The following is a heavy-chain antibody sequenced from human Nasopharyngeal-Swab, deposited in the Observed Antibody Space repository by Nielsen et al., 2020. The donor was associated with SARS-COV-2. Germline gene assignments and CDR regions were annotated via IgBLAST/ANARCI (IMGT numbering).Heavy chain of an antibody. J-gene: IGHJ4*02. Sequence: SETLSLTCAVYGGSFTTYSWIWIRQPPGKGLEWIGEINHIGSTNYNTYNPSLNSRVTISLPTSKNQFSLTLTSVTAADTAIYFCARGRYYGDYDYWGQGALVTVSS. D-gene: IGHD4-17*01. CDR2: INHIGST. CDR1: GGSFTTYS. CDR3: ARGRYYGDYDY. V-gene: IGHV4-34*01.